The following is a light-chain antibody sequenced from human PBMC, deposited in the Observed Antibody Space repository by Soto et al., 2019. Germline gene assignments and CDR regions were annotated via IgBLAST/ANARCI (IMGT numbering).Light chain of an antibody. CDR3: QHLNSYPLT. CDR2: AAS. J-gene: IGKJ4*01. CDR1: QGISSF. Sequence: DIQLTQSPSFLSASVGDRVTITCRASQGISSFLAWYQQKPGKAPNLLISAASTFRTGVPSRFSGSGSGTEFTLTISSLQPEDFATYYCQHLNSYPLTFGGGTKVEI. V-gene: IGKV1-9*01.